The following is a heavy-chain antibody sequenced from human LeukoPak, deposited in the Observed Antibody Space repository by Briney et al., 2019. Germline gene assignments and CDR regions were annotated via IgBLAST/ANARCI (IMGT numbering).Heavy chain of an antibody. CDR2: FDSEDGET. CDR1: GYTLTELS. CDR3: ATVYYYDSSGSIGGAFDI. D-gene: IGHD3-22*01. V-gene: IGHV1-24*01. Sequence: ASVTVSCMVSGYTLTELSMHWVRQAPGKGLEWMGGFDSEDGETIYAQKFQGRVTMTEDISTDTAYMEVSSLRSEDRAVYYCATVYYYDSSGSIGGAFDIWGQGTMVTVSS. J-gene: IGHJ3*02.